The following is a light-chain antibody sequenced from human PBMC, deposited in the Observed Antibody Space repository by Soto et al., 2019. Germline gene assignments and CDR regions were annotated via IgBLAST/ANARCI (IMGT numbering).Light chain of an antibody. CDR1: QSISSNY. CDR3: HQYHSPPLT. Sequence: EIELTQSPGTLSLSPGERATLSCRASQSISSNYVAWFQQKPGQAPRLLISGAFIRATGVPERFSGSGSGTDFTLTISRLEPEDYAVYYCHQYHSPPLTFGPGTKVEIK. J-gene: IGKJ1*01. V-gene: IGKV3-20*01. CDR2: GAF.